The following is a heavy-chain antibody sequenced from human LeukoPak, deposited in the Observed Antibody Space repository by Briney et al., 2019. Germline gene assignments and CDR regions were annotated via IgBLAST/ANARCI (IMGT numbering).Heavy chain of an antibody. CDR2: ISSSSSTI. V-gene: IGHV3-48*01. Sequence: GGSLRLSCAASGFTFSSYGMSWVRQAPGKGLEWVSYISSSSSTIYYADSVKGRFTISRDNAKNSLYLQMNSLRAEDAAVYYCARGHGEWVVVITYFDYWGQGTLVTVSS. CDR1: GFTFSSYG. D-gene: IGHD3-22*01. CDR3: ARGHGEWVVVITYFDY. J-gene: IGHJ4*02.